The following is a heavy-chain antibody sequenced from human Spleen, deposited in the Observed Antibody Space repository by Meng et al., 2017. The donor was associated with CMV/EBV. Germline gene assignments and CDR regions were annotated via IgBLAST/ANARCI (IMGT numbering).Heavy chain of an antibody. CDR1: GFTFGRYW. V-gene: IGHV3-74*01. Sequence: GGSLRLSCAASGFTFGRYWMHWVRQTPEKGLVWVSRIKTDGTYSNYADYVKGRFTISRDNARNTLYLRMNNLRGEDTAVYICVRDGDHWNFDYWGQGTLVTVSS. CDR3: VRDGDHWNFDY. D-gene: IGHD1-1*01. CDR2: IKTDGTYS. J-gene: IGHJ4*02.